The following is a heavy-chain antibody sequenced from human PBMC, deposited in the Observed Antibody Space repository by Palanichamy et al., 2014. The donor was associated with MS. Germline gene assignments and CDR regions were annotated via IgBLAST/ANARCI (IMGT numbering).Heavy chain of an antibody. D-gene: IGHD3-10*01. Sequence: TWAGFTFSSYGMHWVRQAPGKGLEWVAVIWYDGSNKYYADSVKGRFTISRDNSKNTLYLQMDSLRAEDTAVYYCARDLSLMVRGVNVYGMDVWGQGTTVTVSS. CDR1: GFTFSSYG. V-gene: IGHV3-33*01. CDR2: IWYDGSNK. J-gene: IGHJ6*02. CDR3: ARDLSLMVRGVNVYGMDV.